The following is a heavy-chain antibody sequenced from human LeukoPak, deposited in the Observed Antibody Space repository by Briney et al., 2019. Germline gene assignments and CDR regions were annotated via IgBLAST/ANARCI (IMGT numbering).Heavy chain of an antibody. V-gene: IGHV4-31*11. Sequence: SETLSLICAVSGGSISSGGYYWSWIRQHPGKGLEWIAYISYSGTTYYNPSLKSRVTISVDTSKNQFSLRLSSVTAADTAVYYGARHYDLYYYTDVWGKGTTVTVSS. CDR1: GGSISSGGYY. J-gene: IGHJ6*03. CDR3: ARHYDLYYYTDV. D-gene: IGHD3-22*01. CDR2: ISYSGTT.